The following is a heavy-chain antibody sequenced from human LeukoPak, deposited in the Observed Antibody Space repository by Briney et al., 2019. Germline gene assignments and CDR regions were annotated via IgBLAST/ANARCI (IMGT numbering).Heavy chain of an antibody. Sequence: QPGGSLRLSCAASGFTVSSNYMSWVRQAPGKGLEWVSVIYSGGSTYYADSVKGRFTISRDNSKNTLYLQMNSLRAEDTAVYYCASAEWSNYYYYGMDVWGQGTTVTVSS. CDR1: GFTVSSNY. J-gene: IGHJ6*02. D-gene: IGHD3-3*01. CDR3: ASAEWSNYYYYGMDV. V-gene: IGHV3-66*01. CDR2: IYSGGST.